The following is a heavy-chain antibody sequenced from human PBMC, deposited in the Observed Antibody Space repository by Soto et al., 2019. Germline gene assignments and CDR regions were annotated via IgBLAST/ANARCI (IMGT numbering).Heavy chain of an antibody. CDR1: GDTFRTYP. CDR2: IIPILDVT. Sequence: QVQLVQSGAEVKEPGSSVKVSCKLSGDTFRTYPITWVRQAPGQGLEWMGRIIPILDVTDYAQRFQGRLTLTADKSTATAYMEMSSLRSDDTAMFYCERGANGRGSESSFDIWGRGTMVTVSS. J-gene: IGHJ3*02. V-gene: IGHV1-69*02. D-gene: IGHD2-8*01. CDR3: ERGANGRGSESSFDI.